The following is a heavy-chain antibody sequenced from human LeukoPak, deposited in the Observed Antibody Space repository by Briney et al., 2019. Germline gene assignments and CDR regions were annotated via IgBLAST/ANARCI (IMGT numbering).Heavy chain of an antibody. CDR2: ISGSGGST. CDR1: GFTFNNYA. V-gene: IGHV3-23*01. Sequence: PGGSLRLSCAASGFTFNNYAMSWVRQAPGKGLEWVSAISGSGGSTYYADSVKGRFTISRDTSKNTLYLQMNSLRAEDTAVYYCARDRLATLVGATLGQNWFDPWGQGTLVTVSS. CDR3: ARDRLATLVGATLGQNWFDP. D-gene: IGHD1-26*01. J-gene: IGHJ5*02.